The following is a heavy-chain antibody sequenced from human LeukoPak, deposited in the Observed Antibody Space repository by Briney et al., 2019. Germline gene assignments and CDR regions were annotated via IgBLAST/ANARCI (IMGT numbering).Heavy chain of an antibody. J-gene: IGHJ4*02. V-gene: IGHV4-30-2*01. CDR1: GGSISSGGYS. D-gene: IGHD2-2*02. CDR3: ASGYCSSTSCYRADY. Sequence: SETLSLTCAVSGGSISSGGYSWSWIRQPPGKGLEWIGYIYHSGSTYYNPSLKSPVTISVDRSKNQFSLKLSSVTAADTAVYYCASGYCSSTSCYRADYWGQGTLVTVSS. CDR2: IYHSGST.